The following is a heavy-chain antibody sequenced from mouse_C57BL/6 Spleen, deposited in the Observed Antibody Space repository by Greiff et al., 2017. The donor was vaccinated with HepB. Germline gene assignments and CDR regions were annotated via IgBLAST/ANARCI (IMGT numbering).Heavy chain of an antibody. D-gene: IGHD1-1*01. J-gene: IGHJ3*01. CDR1: GYTFTEYT. CDR2: FYPGSGSI. Sequence: QVQLQQSGAELVKPGASVKLSCKASGYTFTEYTIHWVKQRSGQGLEWIGWFYPGSGSIKYNEKFKDKATLTADKSSSTVYMELSRLTSEDSAVYVCARHEDGGITTEGRAWFAYWGQGTLVTVSA. CDR3: ARHEDGGITTEGRAWFAY. V-gene: IGHV1-62-2*01.